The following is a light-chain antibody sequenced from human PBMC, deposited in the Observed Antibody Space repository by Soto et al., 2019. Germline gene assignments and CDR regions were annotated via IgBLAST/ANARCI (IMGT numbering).Light chain of an antibody. J-gene: IGLJ1*01. V-gene: IGLV2-14*01. CDR2: DVS. CDR1: SSDVGGYNY. CDR3: SSYTSSSTLV. Sequence: QTVVTQPASVSGSPGQSITISCTGTSSDVGGYNYVSWYQQHPGKAPKLMIYDVSKRPSGVSNRFSGSKSGNTASLTISGLQAEDEADYYCSSYTSSSTLVFGTGTKLTVL.